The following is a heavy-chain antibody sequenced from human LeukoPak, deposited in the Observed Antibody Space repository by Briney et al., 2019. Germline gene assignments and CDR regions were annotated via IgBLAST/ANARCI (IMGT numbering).Heavy chain of an antibody. J-gene: IGHJ4*02. V-gene: IGHV4-4*09. CDR1: GGSISSYY. Sequence: SETLSLTCTVSGGSISSYYWSWIRQPPGKGLEWIGYIYTSGSTNYNPSLKSRVTISVDTSKNQFSLKLSSLTAADTAVFYCARLSPYLGSGSSAFPDDFWGQGTLVTVSS. D-gene: IGHD3-10*01. CDR3: ARLSPYLGSGSSAFPDDF. CDR2: IYTSGST.